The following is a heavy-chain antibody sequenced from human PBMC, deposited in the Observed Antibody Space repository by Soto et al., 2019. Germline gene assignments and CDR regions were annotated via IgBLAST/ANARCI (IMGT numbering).Heavy chain of an antibody. J-gene: IGHJ4*02. CDR3: AREGYCSGGSCPRPPNS. D-gene: IGHD2-15*01. Sequence: GGSLRLSCAASGFAFSTHAMNWVRQAPGKGLAWVSSITPSGDNTYYADSVKGRFTISRDNSKNTLSLQMNSLRVEDTAVYYCAREGYCSGGSCPRPPNSWGQGALVTVSS. CDR2: ITPSGDNT. V-gene: IGHV3-23*01. CDR1: GFAFSTHA.